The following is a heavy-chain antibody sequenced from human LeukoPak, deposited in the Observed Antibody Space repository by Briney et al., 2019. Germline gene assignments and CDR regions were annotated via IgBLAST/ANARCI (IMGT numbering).Heavy chain of an antibody. V-gene: IGHV4-61*05. Sequence: KPSETLSLTCTVSGGSISSSSYYWGWIRQPPGKGLEWIGYVYYFGNTDYNPSLKSRVTISADTSKNQFSLNLRSVTAADTPVYYCAKLGSPRAFWGQGILVRVSS. CDR2: VYYFGNT. D-gene: IGHD3-16*01. CDR1: GGSISSSSYY. J-gene: IGHJ4*02. CDR3: AKLGSPRAF.